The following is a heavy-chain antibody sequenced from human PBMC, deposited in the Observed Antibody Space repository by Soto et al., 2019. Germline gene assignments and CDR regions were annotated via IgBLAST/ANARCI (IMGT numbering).Heavy chain of an antibody. CDR1: GFTFSSYG. V-gene: IGHV3-30*18. D-gene: IGHD3-22*01. CDR3: AKAIRPRMIVVVLDY. CDR2: ISYDGSNK. J-gene: IGHJ4*02. Sequence: QVQLVESGGGVVQPGRSLRFSCAASGFTFSSYGMHWVRQAPGKGLEWVAVISYDGSNKYYADSVKGRFTISRDNSKNTLYLQMNSLRAEDTAVYYCAKAIRPRMIVVVLDYWGQGTLVTVSS.